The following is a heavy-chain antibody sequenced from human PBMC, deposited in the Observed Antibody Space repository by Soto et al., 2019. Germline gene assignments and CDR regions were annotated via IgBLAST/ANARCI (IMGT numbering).Heavy chain of an antibody. CDR3: XXXXXXXXXXDLXFDY. V-gene: IGHV5-10-1*01. CDR1: GYSFTSYW. Sequence: EVQLVQSGAEVKKPGESLRISCKGSGYSFTSYWISWVRQMPGKGLEGMGRIDPSDSYTNYSPSFQGHVTSSADKSXXXXXXXXXXXXXXXXXXXXXXXXXXXXXXXDLXFDYWGQGTLVTVSS. CDR2: IDPSDSYT. J-gene: IGHJ4*02.